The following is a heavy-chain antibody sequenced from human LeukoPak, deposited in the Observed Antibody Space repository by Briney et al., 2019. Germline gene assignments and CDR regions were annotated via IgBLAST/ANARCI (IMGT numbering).Heavy chain of an antibody. J-gene: IGHJ3*02. CDR2: INPNSGGT. CDR1: GYTFTGYY. V-gene: IGHV1-2*02. CDR3: ARDQRYSSGWYAFDAFDI. Sequence: ASVKVSCKASGYTFTGYYMHWVRQAPGQGLEWMGWINPNSGGTNYAQKFQGRVNRTRDTSISTAYMELSRLRSDDTAVYYCARDQRYSSGWYAFDAFDIWGQGTMVTVSS. D-gene: IGHD6-19*01.